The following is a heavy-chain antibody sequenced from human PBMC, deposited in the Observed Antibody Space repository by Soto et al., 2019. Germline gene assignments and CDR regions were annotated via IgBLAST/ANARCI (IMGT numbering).Heavy chain of an antibody. J-gene: IGHJ6*02. CDR2: IYSDGTT. CDR1: GFTVSSNY. Sequence: LRLSCAASGFTVSSNYMTWVRQAPGKGLEWVSVIYSDGTTYYADSVKGRFTISRDNSKNTLYLQMNSLRAEDTAVYYCARDRYSKSDYKYGMDVWGQGTTVTVSS. D-gene: IGHD6-13*01. CDR3: ARDRYSKSDYKYGMDV. V-gene: IGHV3-53*01.